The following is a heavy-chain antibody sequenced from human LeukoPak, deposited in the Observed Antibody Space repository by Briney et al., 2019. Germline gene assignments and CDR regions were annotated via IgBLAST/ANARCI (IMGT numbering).Heavy chain of an antibody. D-gene: IGHD6-19*01. V-gene: IGHV4-59*11. CDR1: GGSIRSPY. J-gene: IGHJ4*02. CDR3: RYSSGWYQVDY. CDR2: ISYSGST. Sequence: PSGTLSLTCTASGGSIRSPYWSWIRQPPGKGLEWIGYISYSGSTDYNPSLKSRVTISVDMSKTQFSLELRSVTAADTAVYYCRYSSGWYQVDYWGQGTLVTVSS.